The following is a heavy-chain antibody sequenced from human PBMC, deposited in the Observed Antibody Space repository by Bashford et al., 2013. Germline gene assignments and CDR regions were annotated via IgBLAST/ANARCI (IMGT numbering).Heavy chain of an antibody. CDR2: SAXTMVNT. J-gene: IGHJ6*01. Sequence: ASVKVSCKASGGTFNTYAINWCDRPLDKGLSGWDGSAXTMVNTNYEQKLQGRVTMTTDTSTSTAYMELRSLRSDDTAVYYCXRMXELDRDLLTLLRMDVWGQGPRSP. V-gene: IGHV1-18*01. D-gene: IGHD1-26*01. CDR1: GGTFNTYA. CDR3: XRMXELDRDLLTLLRMDV.